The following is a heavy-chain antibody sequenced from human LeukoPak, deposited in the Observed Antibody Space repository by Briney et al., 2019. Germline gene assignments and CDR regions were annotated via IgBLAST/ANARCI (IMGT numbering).Heavy chain of an antibody. J-gene: IGHJ5*02. CDR1: GGSFSGHY. V-gene: IGHV4-34*01. CDR3: AREGSYYQRGAWFDP. CDR2: INHGGST. Sequence: SETLSLTCAVSGGSFSGHYWNWIRQPPGKGLEWIGEINHGGSTNYNPSLKSRVTISVDTSRNQFSLRLSSVTAADTAVYYCAREGSYYQRGAWFDPWGQGTLVTVSS. D-gene: IGHD3-10*01.